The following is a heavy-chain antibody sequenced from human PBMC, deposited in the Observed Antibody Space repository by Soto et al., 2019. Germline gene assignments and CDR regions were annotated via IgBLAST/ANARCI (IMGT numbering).Heavy chain of an antibody. CDR3: ARGGYCSSTSCYGAYYFDY. J-gene: IGHJ4*02. CDR1: GDSISSGGYS. V-gene: IGHV4-30-2*01. D-gene: IGHD2-2*01. CDR2: IYHSGST. Sequence: SETLSLTCAVSGDSISSGGYSWSWIRQPPGKGLEWIGYIYHSGSTYYNPSLKSRVTISVDRSKNQFSLKLSSVTAADTAVYYCARGGYCSSTSCYGAYYFDYWGQGTLVTVSS.